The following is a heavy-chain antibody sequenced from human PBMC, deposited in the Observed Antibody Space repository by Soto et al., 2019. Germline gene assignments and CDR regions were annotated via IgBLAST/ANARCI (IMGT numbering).Heavy chain of an antibody. J-gene: IGHJ4*02. CDR2: ISYDGSNK. V-gene: IGHV3-30*04. Sequence: GGSLRLSCADSGFTFSSYAMHWVRQAPGKGLEWVAVISYDGSNKYYADSVKGRFTISRDNSKNTLYLQMNSLRAEDTAVYYGARGGQEDRARGTEFDYWGQGTLVTVSS. CDR3: ARGGQEDRARGTEFDY. CDR1: GFTFSSYA. D-gene: IGHD5-18*01.